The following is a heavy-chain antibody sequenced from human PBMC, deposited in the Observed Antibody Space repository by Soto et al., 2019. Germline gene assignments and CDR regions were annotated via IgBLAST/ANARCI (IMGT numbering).Heavy chain of an antibody. CDR3: ASSYSSSWYVYYYYYGMDV. CDR1: GGSISSYY. D-gene: IGHD6-13*01. CDR2: IYYSGST. V-gene: IGHV4-59*01. J-gene: IGHJ6*02. Sequence: QVQLQESGPGLVKPSETLSLTCTVSGGSISSYYWSWIRQPPGKGLEWIGYIYYSGSTNYNPSLKSRVTISVDTSKNQFSLKLSSVTAADTAVYYCASSYSSSWYVYYYYYGMDVWGQGTTVTVSS.